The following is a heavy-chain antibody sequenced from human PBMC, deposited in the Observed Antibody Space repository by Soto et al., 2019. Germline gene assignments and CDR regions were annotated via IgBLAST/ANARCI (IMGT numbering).Heavy chain of an antibody. CDR2: IWYDGSNK. CDR3: ARELATYSSSSSFYYYGMDA. D-gene: IGHD6-6*01. V-gene: IGHV3-33*01. Sequence: GGSLRLSCAASGFTFSSYGMHWVRQAPGKGLEWVAVIWYDGSNKYYADSVKGRFTISRDNSKNTLYLQMNSLRAEDTAVYYCARELATYSSSSSFYYYGMDAWGQCTTVTVSS. CDR1: GFTFSSYG. J-gene: IGHJ6*02.